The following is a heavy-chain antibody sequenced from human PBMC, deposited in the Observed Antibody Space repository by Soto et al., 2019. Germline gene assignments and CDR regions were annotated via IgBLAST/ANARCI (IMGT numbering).Heavy chain of an antibody. CDR1: GFSLGGDS. J-gene: IGHJ6*02. D-gene: IGHD3-10*01. Sequence: QLVESGGGLVKPGGSLRLSCEASGFSLGGDSMDWVRQAPGKGLEWVSSITSGGNYIFYSDSGKGRFTISRDNAKKSLFLQMASLKTEDTAVYYCTRKKGSQLRLDVWGQGTTVTVSS. CDR3: TRKKGSQLRLDV. CDR2: ITSGGNYI. V-gene: IGHV3-21*02.